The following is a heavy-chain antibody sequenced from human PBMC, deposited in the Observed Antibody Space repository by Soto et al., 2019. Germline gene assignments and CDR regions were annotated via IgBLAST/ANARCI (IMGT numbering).Heavy chain of an antibody. J-gene: IGHJ4*02. CDR1: GFAFNKLG. CDR3: AKGGEVGGVLGDH. V-gene: IGHV3-30*18. D-gene: IGHD1-26*01. Sequence: QVQLVESGGGVVQPGTPLRLSCEASGFAFNKLGMHWVRQAPGKGLEWVAFISYDGSYQYYADSVQGRLTITRDNSMNTLNMQLNSLRREDTAVYYCAKGGEVGGVLGDHWGQGTLVTVSS. CDR2: ISYDGSYQ.